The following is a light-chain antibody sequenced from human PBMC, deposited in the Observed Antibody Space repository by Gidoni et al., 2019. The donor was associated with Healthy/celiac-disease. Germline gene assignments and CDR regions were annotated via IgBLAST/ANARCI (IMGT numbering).Light chain of an antibody. CDR1: SSDVGGYNY. CDR2: GVS. V-gene: IGLV2-14*01. CDR3: SSYTSSSTLYV. J-gene: IGLJ1*01. Sequence: QSALTHPASVYGSPGQSITISCTGTSSDVGGYNYVSWYQQHPGKAPKLMIYGVSNRPSGVSNRFSGSKSGNTASVTISGLQAEDEADYYCSSYTSSSTLYVFGTGTKVTVL.